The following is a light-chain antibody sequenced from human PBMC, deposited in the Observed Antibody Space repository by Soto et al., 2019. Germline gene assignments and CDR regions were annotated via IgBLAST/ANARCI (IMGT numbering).Light chain of an antibody. J-gene: IGKJ1*01. Sequence: EIVLTQSPGTLSLSPGERATLSCRASQSVSSNYLAWYQQKPGQAPRLLVFGASNRATCIPDRFSGGGSGTDFAITISRLEPEDFAVYYCQQYGSSQTFGQGTKVEIK. CDR2: GAS. V-gene: IGKV3-20*01. CDR3: QQYGSSQT. CDR1: QSVSSNY.